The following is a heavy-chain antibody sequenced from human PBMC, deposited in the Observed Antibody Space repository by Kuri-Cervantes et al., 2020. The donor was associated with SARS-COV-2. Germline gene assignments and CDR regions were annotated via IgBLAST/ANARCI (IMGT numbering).Heavy chain of an antibody. D-gene: IGHD1-26*01. CDR3: ARDFIFVIMGATYDAFDI. CDR2: IIPIFGTP. V-gene: IGHV1-69*06. J-gene: IGHJ3*02. CDR1: GGNFSSYA. Sequence: SVKVSCKASGGNFSSYAISWVRQAPGQGLEWMGGIIPIFGTPNYAQKFQGRVTITADKSTSTAYMELSSLRSEDTAVYYCARDFIFVIMGATYDAFDIWGLGTMVTVSS.